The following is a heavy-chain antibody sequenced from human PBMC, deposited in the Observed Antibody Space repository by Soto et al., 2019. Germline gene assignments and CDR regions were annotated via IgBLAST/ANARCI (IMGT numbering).Heavy chain of an antibody. V-gene: IGHV3-72*01. D-gene: IGHD4-17*01. J-gene: IGHJ4*02. CDR1: GFSLSDHY. CDR3: AKTASMTIRDGFDH. Sequence: GGSLRLSCEASGFSLSDHYMDWVRQAPGEGLEWVGRTRDKSKSYITEYADSVKGRFTISRDNSKNTLYLQMNSLRAEDTALYYCAKTASMTIRDGFDHWGQGTLVTVSS. CDR2: TRDKSKSYIT.